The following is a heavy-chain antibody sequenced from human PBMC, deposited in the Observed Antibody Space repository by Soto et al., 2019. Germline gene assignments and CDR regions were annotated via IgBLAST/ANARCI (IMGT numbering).Heavy chain of an antibody. CDR2: ISYDGSNK. J-gene: IGHJ5*02. V-gene: IGHV3-30-3*01. CDR3: ARRLDRGYGYVVGDNWFDP. D-gene: IGHD5-18*01. CDR1: GFTFSSYA. Sequence: GGSLRLSCAASGFTFSSYAMHWVRQAPGKGLEWVAVISYDGSNKYYADSVKGRFTISRDNSKNTLYLQMNSLRAEDTAVYYCARRLDRGYGYVVGDNWFDPWGQGTLVTVSS.